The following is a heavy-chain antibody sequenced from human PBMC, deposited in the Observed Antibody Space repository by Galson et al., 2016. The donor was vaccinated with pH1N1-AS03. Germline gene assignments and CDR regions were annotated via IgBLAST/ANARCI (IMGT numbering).Heavy chain of an antibody. CDR3: ARHNEAATLSAPSDS. D-gene: IGHD6-25*01. CDR1: GYNFKTHW. V-gene: IGHV5-51*01. J-gene: IGHJ4*02. Sequence: QSGAEVKRPGESLKISCKTSGYNFKTHWIAWVRQMPGKGLEWMGFIHPIDSDARYNPSFEGQVTISADKSINTAYLQWSSLKASDTAIYYCARHNEAATLSAPSDSWGQGALVTVSS. CDR2: IHPIDSDA.